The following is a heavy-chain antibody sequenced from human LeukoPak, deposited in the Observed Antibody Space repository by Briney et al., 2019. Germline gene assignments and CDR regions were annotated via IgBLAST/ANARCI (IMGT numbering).Heavy chain of an antibody. J-gene: IGHJ4*02. Sequence: GGSLRLSCAASGFTFSRYWMSWVRQAPGKGLEWVANIQQDGSQKYYVDSVRGRFTISRDNAKNSLYLQMNSLRAEDTAVYYCARIGYSSSCTDYWGQGTLVTVSS. CDR3: ARIGYSSSCTDY. D-gene: IGHD6-13*01. CDR2: IQQDGSQK. CDR1: GFTFSRYW. V-gene: IGHV3-7*03.